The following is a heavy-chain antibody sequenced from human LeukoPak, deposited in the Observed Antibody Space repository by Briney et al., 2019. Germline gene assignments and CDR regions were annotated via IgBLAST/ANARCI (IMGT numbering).Heavy chain of an antibody. V-gene: IGHV3-11*01. D-gene: IGHD6-13*01. CDR1: GFTFRDYY. CDR2: ISSSGSTI. CDR3: ARDPIAAAGLFDY. Sequence: TGGSLRFSCAASGFTFRDYYMGWIRQAPGKGLEGFSYISSSGSTIYYADSVKGRFTISRDNAKNSLYLQMNSLRAEDTAVYYCARDPIAAAGLFDYWGQGTLVTVSS. J-gene: IGHJ4*02.